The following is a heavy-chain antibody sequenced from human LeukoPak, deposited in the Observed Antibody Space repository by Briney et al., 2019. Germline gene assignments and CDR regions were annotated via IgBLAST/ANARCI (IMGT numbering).Heavy chain of an antibody. CDR3: ARDYSGSWLSWASYYYMDV. Sequence: GGSLRLSCAASGFTFSSYWMHWVRQAPGKGLVWVSRINSDGSSTSYADSVKGRFTISRDNAKNTLYLQMNSLRAEDTAVYYCARDYSGSWLSWASYYYMDVWGKETTVTVSS. CDR2: INSDGSST. CDR1: GFTFSSYW. J-gene: IGHJ6*03. V-gene: IGHV3-74*01. D-gene: IGHD6-13*01.